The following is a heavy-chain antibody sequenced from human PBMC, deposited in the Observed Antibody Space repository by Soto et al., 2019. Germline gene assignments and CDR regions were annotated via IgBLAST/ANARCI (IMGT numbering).Heavy chain of an antibody. CDR3: AALKYCGGGRCLDY. Sequence: QVQLQESGPGLVKPSETLSLTCTVSGGSISSYYWSWIRQPPGKGLEWIGYIYYSGSTKYNPSLTDRVTMSVDSSKNQFSLKLSSVTAADTAVYYCAALKYCGGGRCLDYWGQGTLVTVSS. CDR2: IYYSGST. CDR1: GGSISSYY. V-gene: IGHV4-59*01. D-gene: IGHD2-15*01. J-gene: IGHJ4*02.